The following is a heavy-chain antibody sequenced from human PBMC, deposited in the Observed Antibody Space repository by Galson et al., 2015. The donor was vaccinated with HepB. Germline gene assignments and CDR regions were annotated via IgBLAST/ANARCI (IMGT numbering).Heavy chain of an antibody. CDR3: ARERETLGGIVVVVAATIHYYYYYGMDV. Sequence: SVKVSCKASGYTFTSYGISWVRQAPGQGLEWMGWISAYNGNTNYAQKLQGRVTMTTDTSTSTAYMELRSLRSDDTAVYYCARERETLGGIVVVVAATIHYYYYYGMDVWGQGTTVTVSS. J-gene: IGHJ6*02. CDR2: ISAYNGNT. V-gene: IGHV1-18*04. D-gene: IGHD2-15*01. CDR1: GYTFTSYG.